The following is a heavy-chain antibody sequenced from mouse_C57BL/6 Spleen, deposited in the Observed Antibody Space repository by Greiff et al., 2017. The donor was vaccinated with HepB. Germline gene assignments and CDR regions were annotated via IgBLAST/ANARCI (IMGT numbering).Heavy chain of an antibody. Sequence: EVKVVESGAELVRPGASVKLSCTASGFNIKDDYMHWVKQRPEQGLEWIGWIDPENGDTEYASKFQGKATITADTSSNTAYLQLSSLTSEDTAVYYCLTTVVAARGYWGQGTTLTVSS. CDR1: GFNIKDDY. D-gene: IGHD1-1*01. CDR2: IDPENGDT. CDR3: LTTVVAARGY. J-gene: IGHJ2*01. V-gene: IGHV14-4*01.